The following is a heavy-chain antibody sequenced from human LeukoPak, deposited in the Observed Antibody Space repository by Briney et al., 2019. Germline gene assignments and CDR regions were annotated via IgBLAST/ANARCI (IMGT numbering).Heavy chain of an antibody. V-gene: IGHV3-23*01. CDR2: ISGSGGST. CDR1: GFTFSSYA. J-gene: IGHJ5*01. Sequence: GGSLRLSCAASGFTFSSYAMSWVRQAPGKGLEWVSDISGSGGSTYYADSVKGRFTISRGNSKNTLYLQMNSLRGEDTAVYYCAKDGSSSWYDCWGQGTLVTVSS. D-gene: IGHD6-13*01. CDR3: AKDGSSSWYDC.